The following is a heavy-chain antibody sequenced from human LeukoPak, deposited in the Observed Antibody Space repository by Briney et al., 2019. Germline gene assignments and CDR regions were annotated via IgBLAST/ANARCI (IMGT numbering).Heavy chain of an antibody. J-gene: IGHJ4*02. CDR2: IIPTFGTA. Sequence: SVKVSCTAPGGSFSSYAMSWVRQAPGQGLGWMGGIIPTFGTANYAQKFQGRVTITADESTNTAYMELTSLGSEDTAVYFCARNAVAGVFDYWGQGTLVIVSS. CDR3: ARNAVAGVFDY. D-gene: IGHD6-19*01. V-gene: IGHV1-69*13. CDR1: GGSFSSYA.